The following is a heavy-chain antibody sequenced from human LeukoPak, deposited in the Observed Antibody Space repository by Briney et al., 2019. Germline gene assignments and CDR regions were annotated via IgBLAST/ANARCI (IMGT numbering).Heavy chain of an antibody. CDR2: INYSGST. J-gene: IGHJ4*02. D-gene: IGHD6-6*01. Sequence: SETLSLTCAVYGGSFSGYYWSWIRQPPGKGLEWIGEINYSGSTNYNPSLKSRVTISVDTSKNQFSLKLSSVTAADTAVYYCARGKGWGLAARLRYYFDYWGQGTLVTVSS. V-gene: IGHV4-34*01. CDR1: GGSFSGYY. CDR3: ARGKGWGLAARLRYYFDY.